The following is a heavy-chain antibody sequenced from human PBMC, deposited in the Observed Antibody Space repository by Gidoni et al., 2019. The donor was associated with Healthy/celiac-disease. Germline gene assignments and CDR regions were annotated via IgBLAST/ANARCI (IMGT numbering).Heavy chain of an antibody. CDR2: IYYSGST. CDR3: ARDAGGYYDSSGYLNWFDP. J-gene: IGHJ5*02. D-gene: IGHD3-22*01. Sequence: QVQLQESGPGLVKPSETLSLTCTVPGGPISSYYWSWIRQPPGKGLEWIGYIYYSGSTNYNPSLKSRVTISVDTSKNQFSLKLSSVTAADTAVYYCARDAGGYYDSSGYLNWFDPWGQGTLVTVSS. CDR1: GGPISSYY. V-gene: IGHV4-59*01.